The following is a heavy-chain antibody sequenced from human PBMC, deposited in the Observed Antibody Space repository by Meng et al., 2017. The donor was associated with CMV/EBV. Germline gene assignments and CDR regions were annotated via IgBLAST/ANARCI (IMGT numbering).Heavy chain of an antibody. D-gene: IGHD2-2*02. CDR3: AREIVVVPAAIDNWFDP. Sequence: QLQDAGPGRVNHSGTLSLTATVSGGTSSSYYWSWIRQPAGKGLEWIGRIYTSGSTNYNPSLKSRVTMSVDTSKNQFSLKLSSVTAADTAVYYCAREIVVVPAAIDNWFDPWGQGTLVTVSS. J-gene: IGHJ5*02. CDR1: GGTSSSYY. V-gene: IGHV4-4*07. CDR2: IYTSGST.